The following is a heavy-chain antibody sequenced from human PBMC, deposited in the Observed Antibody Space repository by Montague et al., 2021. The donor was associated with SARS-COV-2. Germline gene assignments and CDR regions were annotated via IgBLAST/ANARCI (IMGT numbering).Heavy chain of an antibody. CDR1: GGSFSGYY. CDR2: INHSGST. J-gene: IGHJ6*03. D-gene: IGHD6-6*01. CDR3: VRGRSSRTHYYYMDV. Sequence: SETLSLTCAVYGGSFSGYYWSWIRQPPGKGLEWIGEINHSGSTNXXPSLKSRVTISVDTSKNQFSLKLSSVTAADTAVYYCVRGRSSRTHYYYMDVWGKGTTVTVSS. V-gene: IGHV4-34*01.